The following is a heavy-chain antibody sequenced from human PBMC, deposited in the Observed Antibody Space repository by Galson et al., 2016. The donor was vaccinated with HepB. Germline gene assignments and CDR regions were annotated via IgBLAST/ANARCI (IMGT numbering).Heavy chain of an antibody. Sequence: SVKVSCKASGGSFSSYSINWLRQAPGQGPEWMGGVIPIFGTANYARNFQGRVTITPDKFTSTAYMELTNLRSDDTAVYYCAGNRKSVIGPVALPEYYHHMDVWGTGTTVTVSS. CDR1: GGSFSSYS. J-gene: IGHJ6*03. V-gene: IGHV1-69*06. CDR2: VIPIFGTA. CDR3: AGNRKSVIGPVALPEYYHHMDV. D-gene: IGHD2-2*01.